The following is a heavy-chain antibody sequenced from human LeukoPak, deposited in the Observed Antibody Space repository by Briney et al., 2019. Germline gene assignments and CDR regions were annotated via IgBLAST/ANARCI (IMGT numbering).Heavy chain of an antibody. J-gene: IGHJ4*02. CDR1: GGSISINNFW. CDR2: VYYSGST. V-gene: IGHV4-39*07. D-gene: IGHD1-1*01. Sequence: PSETLSLTCSISGGSISINNFWWGWIRQSPGKAMEWVGSVYYSGSTYYNPSLTRRLTMSVDTSKNQFSLKLTSLTAADTAVYYCARGTSFGLTNSDNWGQGTLVIVSS. CDR3: ARGTSFGLTNSDN.